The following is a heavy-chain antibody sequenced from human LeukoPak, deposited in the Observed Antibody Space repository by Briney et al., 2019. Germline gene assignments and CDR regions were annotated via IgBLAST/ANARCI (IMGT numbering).Heavy chain of an antibody. J-gene: IGHJ4*02. D-gene: IGHD5-12*01. CDR2: INGDGSII. V-gene: IGHV3-74*01. Sequence: GGSXXLSCVVSGFTFSNXWMHWVXQAPGKGLLWVSRINGDGSIISYADSVKGRFTISRDNAKNTLYLQMSSLRAEDTAVYYCARGYVGIDYWGQGTLVTVSS. CDR1: GFTFSNXW. CDR3: ARGYVGIDY.